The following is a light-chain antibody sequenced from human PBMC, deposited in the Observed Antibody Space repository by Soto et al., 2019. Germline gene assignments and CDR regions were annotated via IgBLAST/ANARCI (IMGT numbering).Light chain of an antibody. CDR3: MQGTHWPIT. CDR2: KVS. CDR1: QSLVHSDGIAY. Sequence: DVVMTQSPLSLPVTLGQPASISCRSNQSLVHSDGIAYFSWFQQRPGRSPRRLIYKVSNRDSGAPARFSGSGSGTDFALKISRVEAEDVGVYYCMQGTHWPITFGQGTRLEMK. J-gene: IGKJ5*01. V-gene: IGKV2-30*02.